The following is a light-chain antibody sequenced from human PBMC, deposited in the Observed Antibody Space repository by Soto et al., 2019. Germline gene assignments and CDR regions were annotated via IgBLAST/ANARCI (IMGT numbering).Light chain of an antibody. V-gene: IGKV3-11*01. CDR2: DAS. J-gene: IGKJ1*01. Sequence: IVMTQSPATLSLSPGERATLSCMASQYVSSFLAWYQQKAGQAPRLLIYDASHRATGIPARFSGSGSGTDFTLTINSLEPEDFALYYCQQRYNWPPTFGQGTKVDIK. CDR3: QQRYNWPPT. CDR1: QYVSSF.